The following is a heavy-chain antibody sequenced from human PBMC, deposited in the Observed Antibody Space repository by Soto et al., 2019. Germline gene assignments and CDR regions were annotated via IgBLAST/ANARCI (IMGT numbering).Heavy chain of an antibody. J-gene: IGHJ4*01. V-gene: IGHV1-18*04. CDR1: GYTFTSYG. Sequence: ASVKVSCKASGYTFTSYGISWVRQAPGQGLECMGWISAYNGSTNYAQKLQGRVTMTTXTXXSXXXMXLXXLRSDDTAVYYCARDFKDYYDSSGYFLALDYWG. CDR2: ISAYNGST. CDR3: ARDFKDYYDSSGYFLALDY. D-gene: IGHD3-22*01.